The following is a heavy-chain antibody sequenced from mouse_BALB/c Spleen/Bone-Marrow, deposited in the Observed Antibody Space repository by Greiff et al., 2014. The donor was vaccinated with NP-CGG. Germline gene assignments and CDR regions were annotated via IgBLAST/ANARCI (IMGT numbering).Heavy chain of an antibody. V-gene: IGHV5-12-2*01. CDR3: ARPRYPFYAMDS. CDR2: ITNGGGAT. CDR1: GFTFNSNT. Sequence: DVMLVESGGGLVQPGGSLKLSCAASGFTFNSNTMSWVRQTPEKRLEWVAYITNGGGATYYLDTVKGLFTISRDSAKNTLYLQMSSLKSEDTAMYYGARPRYPFYAMDSWGQGTSVTVSS. D-gene: IGHD2-14*01. J-gene: IGHJ4*01.